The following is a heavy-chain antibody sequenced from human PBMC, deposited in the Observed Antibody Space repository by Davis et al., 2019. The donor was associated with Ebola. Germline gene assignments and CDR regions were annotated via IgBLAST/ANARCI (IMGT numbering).Heavy chain of an antibody. CDR1: GYTFTSYG. CDR3: ARAVTMVLPSGWFDP. V-gene: IGHV1-18*01. Sequence: ASVTVSCKASGYTFTSYGISWVRQAPGHGLEWMGWISAYNGNTNYAQNLQGRVTMTTDTSTSTAYREVRSLRYDDTAVYYCARAVTMVLPSGWFDPWDQGTLVTVSS. CDR2: ISAYNGNT. D-gene: IGHD3-10*01. J-gene: IGHJ5*02.